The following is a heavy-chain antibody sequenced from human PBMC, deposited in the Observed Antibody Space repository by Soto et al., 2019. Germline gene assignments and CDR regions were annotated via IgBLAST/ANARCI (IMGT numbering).Heavy chain of an antibody. CDR2: IYYSGST. Sequence: ETLSLTCAVYGGSFSGYYWGWIRQPPGKGLEWIGSIYYSGSTYYNPSLKSRVTISVDTSKNQFSLKLSSVTAADTAVYYCARILVEPYGDYGYYGMDVWGQGTTVTVSS. V-gene: IGHV4-39*01. CDR3: ARILVEPYGDYGYYGMDV. D-gene: IGHD4-17*01. J-gene: IGHJ6*02. CDR1: GGSFSGYY.